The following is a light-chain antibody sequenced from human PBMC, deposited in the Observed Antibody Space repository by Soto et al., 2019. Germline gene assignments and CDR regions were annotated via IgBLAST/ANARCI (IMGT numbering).Light chain of an antibody. CDR1: QSVSSN. Sequence: EIVRTQSPATLSVSPGERATLSCRASQSVSSNLAWYQQKPGQAPRLLIYGASTRATGIPARFSGSWSGTEFTLTISSLQSEDFAVYYCQQYNNWPPITFGPGTRREIK. J-gene: IGKJ5*01. V-gene: IGKV3-15*01. CDR2: GAS. CDR3: QQYNNWPPIT.